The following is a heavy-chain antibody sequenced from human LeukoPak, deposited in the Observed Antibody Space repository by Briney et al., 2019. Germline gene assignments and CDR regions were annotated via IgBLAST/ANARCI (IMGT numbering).Heavy chain of an antibody. CDR1: GFTFDDYA. Sequence: GGSLRLSCAGSGFTFDDYAMHWVRQAPGKGLEWVSSISWNSGKIAYADSVKGRFTISRDNAKNSLYLQMNSLRAEDTAVYYCARALYDSSGYYGYWGQGTLVTVSS. J-gene: IGHJ4*02. CDR2: ISWNSGKI. V-gene: IGHV3-9*01. D-gene: IGHD3-22*01. CDR3: ARALYDSSGYYGY.